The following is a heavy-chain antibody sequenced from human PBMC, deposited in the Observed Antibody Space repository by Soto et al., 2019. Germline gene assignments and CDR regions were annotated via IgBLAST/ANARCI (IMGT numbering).Heavy chain of an antibody. CDR1: GSPFSSNA. J-gene: IGHJ3*02. Sequence: EVQLLESGGGLVQPGGSLRLSCAASGSPFSSNAMSWFAQPPGKGLEWSSAISGSGGSTYYADSVKGRFTISRDNSKNTLYLQMNSLRAEDTAVYYCAKVLQWLVPDVGAFDIWGQGTMVTVSS. CDR2: ISGSGGST. D-gene: IGHD6-19*01. V-gene: IGHV3-23*01. CDR3: AKVLQWLVPDVGAFDI.